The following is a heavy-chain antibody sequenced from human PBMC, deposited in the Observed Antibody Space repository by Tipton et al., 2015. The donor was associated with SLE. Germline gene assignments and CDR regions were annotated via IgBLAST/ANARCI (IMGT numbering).Heavy chain of an antibody. J-gene: IGHJ4*02. CDR3: ARDLGPIVGATKGDYFDY. D-gene: IGHD1-26*01. V-gene: IGHV4-39*07. CDR1: GGSISSSSYY. Sequence: TLSLTCTVSGGSISSSSYYWGWIRQPPGKGLEWIGSIYHSWSTYYNPSLKSRVTISVDTSKNQFSLKLSPVTAADTAVYYCARDLGPIVGATKGDYFDYWGQGTLVTVSS. CDR2: IYHSWST.